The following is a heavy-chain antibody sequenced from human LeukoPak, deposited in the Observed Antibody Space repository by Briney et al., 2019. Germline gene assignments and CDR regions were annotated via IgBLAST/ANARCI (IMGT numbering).Heavy chain of an antibody. J-gene: IGHJ4*02. V-gene: IGHV4-34*11. Sequence: SETLSLTCAVYGGSFSGYYWSWIRQPPGKGLEWIGTMFYNGATKSNPSLSSRVTMSIDTSKNQFSLKLRSVTAADTAVYYCAREARFALPVVGSGDYWGQGTLVTVSS. CDR1: GGSFSGYY. CDR2: MFYNGAT. D-gene: IGHD6-19*01. CDR3: AREARFALPVVGSGDY.